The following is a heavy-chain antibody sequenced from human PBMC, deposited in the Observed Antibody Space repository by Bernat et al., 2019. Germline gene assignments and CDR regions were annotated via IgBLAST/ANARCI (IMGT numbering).Heavy chain of an antibody. Sequence: EVQLVESGGGLVQPGGSLRLSCSASGFTFSSYAMHWVRQAPGKGLEYVSAISSNGGSTYYADSVTGRFTISRDNSKNTLYLQMSSLRAEDTAVYYCVNDGVSGKYSGYDTRFCYWGQGTLVTVAS. V-gene: IGHV3-64D*06. J-gene: IGHJ4*02. CDR3: VNDGVSGKYSGYDTRFCY. CDR2: ISSNGGST. D-gene: IGHD5-12*01. CDR1: GFTFSSYA.